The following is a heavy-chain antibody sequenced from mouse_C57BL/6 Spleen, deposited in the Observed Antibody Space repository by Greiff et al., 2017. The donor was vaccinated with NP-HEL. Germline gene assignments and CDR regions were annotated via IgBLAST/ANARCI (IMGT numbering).Heavy chain of an antibody. V-gene: IGHV1-81*01. CDR3: ARRGTTVAHYAMDY. CDR2: IYPRSGNT. Sequence: VQLVESGAELARPGASVKLSCKASGYTFTSYGISWVKQRTGQGLEWIGEIYPRSGNTYYNEKFKGKATLTADKSSSTAYMELRSLTSEDSAVYFCARRGTTVAHYAMDYWGQGTSVTVSS. J-gene: IGHJ4*01. CDR1: GYTFTSYG. D-gene: IGHD1-1*01.